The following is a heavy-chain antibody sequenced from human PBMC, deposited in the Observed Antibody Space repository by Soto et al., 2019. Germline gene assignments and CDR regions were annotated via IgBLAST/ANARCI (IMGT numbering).Heavy chain of an antibody. CDR2: IYYSGST. J-gene: IGHJ6*02. CDR1: GGSISSGGYY. V-gene: IGHV4-31*03. Sequence: SETLSLTCTVSGGSISSGGYYWSWIRQHPGKGLEWIGYIYYSGSTCYNPSLKSRVTISVDTSKNQFSLKLSSVTAADTAVYYCARRNYYYYGMDVWGQGTTVTVSS. CDR3: ARRNYYYYGMDV.